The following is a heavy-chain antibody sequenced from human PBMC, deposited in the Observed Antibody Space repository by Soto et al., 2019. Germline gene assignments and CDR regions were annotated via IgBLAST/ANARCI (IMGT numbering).Heavy chain of an antibody. CDR2: IYHSGST. D-gene: IGHD6-6*01. CDR3: ARVLAARASRDFDY. V-gene: IGHV4-4*02. J-gene: IGHJ4*02. Sequence: SETLSLTCAVSGGSISSSNWWSWVRQPPGKGLEWIGEIYHSGSTNYNPSLKSRVTISVDKSKNQFSLKLSSVTAADTAVYYCARVLAARASRDFDYWGQGTLVTVSS. CDR1: GGSISSSNW.